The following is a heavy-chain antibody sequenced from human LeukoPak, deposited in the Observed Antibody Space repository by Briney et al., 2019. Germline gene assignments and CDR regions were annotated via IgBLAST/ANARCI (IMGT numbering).Heavy chain of an antibody. CDR2: IKQDGREK. D-gene: IGHD6-13*01. CDR3: AREVGSAYSSSWSFYYYYYMDV. CDR1: GFTFISNW. V-gene: IGHV3-7*01. Sequence: PGGSLRLSCAASGFTFISNWMSCVRQAPGKGLEWVANIKQDGREKNYVESVKGRFTISRDNAKNSLYLQMNSLRAEDTAVYYCAREVGSAYSSSWSFYYYYYMDVWGKGTTVTVSS. J-gene: IGHJ6*03.